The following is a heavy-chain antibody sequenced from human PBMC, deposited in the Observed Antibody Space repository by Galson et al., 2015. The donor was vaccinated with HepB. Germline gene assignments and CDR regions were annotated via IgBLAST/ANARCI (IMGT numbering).Heavy chain of an antibody. CDR3: ASYVGVESP. V-gene: IGHV3-30*04. J-gene: IGHJ5*02. CDR2: LSYDGSNK. D-gene: IGHD2-21*01. CDR1: GFTFSTYN. Sequence: SLRLSCAASGFTFSTYNMHWVRQAPGKGLEWVAILSYDGSNKYYADSLKGRFTITGDNSKNTRYLQMNSLRAEDTAVYYCASYVGVESPWGQGTLVTVSS.